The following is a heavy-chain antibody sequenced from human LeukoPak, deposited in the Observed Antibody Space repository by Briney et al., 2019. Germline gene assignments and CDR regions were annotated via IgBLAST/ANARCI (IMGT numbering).Heavy chain of an antibody. V-gene: IGHV1-2*02. Sequence: ASVKLSCKASGYTLSDHYMNWVRQAPGQGLEWMGWINPNSGGTNYAQELQGRVTMTRDASISSVYMELSRLRSDDTAVYYCARSRRLGSFRDAFDIWGQGTMVTVSS. CDR1: GYTLSDHY. CDR3: ARSRRLGSFRDAFDI. CDR2: INPNSGGT. J-gene: IGHJ3*02. D-gene: IGHD1-26*01.